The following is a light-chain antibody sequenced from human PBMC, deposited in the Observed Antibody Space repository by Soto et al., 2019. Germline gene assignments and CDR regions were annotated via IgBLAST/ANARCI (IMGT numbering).Light chain of an antibody. CDR3: QQFNSYPIT. V-gene: IGKV1-13*02. CDR2: DVS. CDR1: QDIRGA. J-gene: IGKJ5*01. Sequence: AIQLTQSPSSLSASVGDRVTITCRASQDIRGALAWYQQKPGKAHKILIYDVSTLESGVPSRFSGSSSGTDFTLTISSLQPVDFANYYCQQFNSYPITFGQGTRLEIK.